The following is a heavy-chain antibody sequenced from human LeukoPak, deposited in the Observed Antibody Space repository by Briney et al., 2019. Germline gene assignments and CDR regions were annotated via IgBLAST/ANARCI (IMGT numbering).Heavy chain of an antibody. V-gene: IGHV1-2*02. CDR1: GYILTELS. D-gene: IGHD3-22*01. J-gene: IGHJ5*02. Sequence: GASVKVSCKVSGYILTELSMHWVRQAPGQGLEWMGWINPNSGGTNYAQKFQGRVTMTRDTSISTAYMELSRLRSDDTAVYYCARDRITMIVVVETNWFDPWGQGTLVTVSS. CDR3: ARDRITMIVVVETNWFDP. CDR2: INPNSGGT.